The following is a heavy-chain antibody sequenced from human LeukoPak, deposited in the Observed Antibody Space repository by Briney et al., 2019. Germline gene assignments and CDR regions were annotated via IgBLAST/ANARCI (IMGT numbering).Heavy chain of an antibody. Sequence: GESLKISCKGSGYSFTSYWIGWVRQMPGKGLEWMGIIYPGDSDTRYSPSFQGQVTISADKSISTAYLQWSSLKASDTAMYYCAREEGYCSGGSCYSGLADYWGQGTLVTVYS. V-gene: IGHV5-51*01. CDR1: GYSFTSYW. CDR3: AREEGYCSGGSCYSGLADY. J-gene: IGHJ4*02. CDR2: IYPGDSDT. D-gene: IGHD2-15*01.